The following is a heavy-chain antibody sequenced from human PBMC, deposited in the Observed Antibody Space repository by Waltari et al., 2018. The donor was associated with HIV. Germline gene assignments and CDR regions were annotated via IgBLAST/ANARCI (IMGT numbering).Heavy chain of an antibody. J-gene: IGHJ5*02. CDR2: IYYSGST. Sequence: QLQLQESGPGLVKPSETLSLTCTVSGGSISSSSYYWGWIRQPPGKGLEWIGSIYYSGSTYYNPSLKSRVTISVDTSKNQFSLKLSSVTAADTAVYYCARDRRHILEWLLCWFDPWGQGTLVTVSS. CDR3: ARDRRHILEWLLCWFDP. V-gene: IGHV4-39*07. D-gene: IGHD3-3*01. CDR1: GGSISSSSYY.